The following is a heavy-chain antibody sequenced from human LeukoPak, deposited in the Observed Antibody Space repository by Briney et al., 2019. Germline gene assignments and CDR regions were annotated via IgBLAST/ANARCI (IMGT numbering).Heavy chain of an antibody. Sequence: GGSLRLSCAASGFTFSSYWMSWVRQAPGKGLEWVANVKQDGSEKYYVDSVKGRFTISRDNAKNSLYLQMNSLRAEDTAVYYCARDLYCSGGSCFRAPHDYWGQGTLVTVSS. CDR2: VKQDGSEK. D-gene: IGHD2-15*01. CDR3: ARDLYCSGGSCFRAPHDY. V-gene: IGHV3-7*01. J-gene: IGHJ4*02. CDR1: GFTFSSYW.